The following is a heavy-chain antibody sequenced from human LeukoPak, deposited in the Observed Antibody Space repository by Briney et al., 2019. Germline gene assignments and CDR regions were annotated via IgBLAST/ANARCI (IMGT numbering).Heavy chain of an antibody. CDR1: GGSITNYY. CDR2: IYTSGST. Sequence: PETLSLTCTVSGGSITNYYWSWIRQPAGKGLEWIWRIYTSGSTNYNPSLKSRVTMSVDTSKNQFSLKLTSVTAADTAVYYCARGTDFWSGYINWFDPWGQGTLVTVSS. CDR3: ARGTDFWSGYINWFDP. V-gene: IGHV4-4*07. J-gene: IGHJ5*02. D-gene: IGHD3-3*01.